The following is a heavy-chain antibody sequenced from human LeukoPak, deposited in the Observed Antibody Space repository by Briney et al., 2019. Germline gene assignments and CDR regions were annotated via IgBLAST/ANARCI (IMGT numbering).Heavy chain of an antibody. J-gene: IGHJ4*02. V-gene: IGHV4-39*07. CDR2: IYYSGST. D-gene: IGHD1-26*01. Sequence: KTSETLSLTCTVSGGSISSSSYYWGWIRQPPGKGLEWIGSIYYSGSTYYNPSLKSRVTISVDTSKNQFSLKLSSVTAADTAVYYCARELGGSYYVVNWGQGTLVTVSS. CDR1: GGSISSSSYY. CDR3: ARELGGSYYVVN.